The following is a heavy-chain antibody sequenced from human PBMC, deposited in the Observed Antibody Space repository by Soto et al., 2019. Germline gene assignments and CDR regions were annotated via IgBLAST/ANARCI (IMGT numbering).Heavy chain of an antibody. CDR3: ARDPLYSSGTFPIDP. CDR2: INAGNGNT. D-gene: IGHD6-19*01. J-gene: IGHJ5*02. CDR1: GYTFTSYA. Sequence: QVPLVQSGAEVKKPGASVKVSCKASGYTFTSYAMHWVRQAPGQRLEWMGWINAGNGNTKYSQKFQGRVTITRDTSASTAYMELSSLRSEDTAVYYCARDPLYSSGTFPIDPWGQGTLVTVSS. V-gene: IGHV1-3*01.